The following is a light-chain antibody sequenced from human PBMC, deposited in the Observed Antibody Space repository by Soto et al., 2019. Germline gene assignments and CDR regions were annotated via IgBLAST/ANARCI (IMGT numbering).Light chain of an antibody. Sequence: EIVLTQSPATLSLSPGERATLSCRASQSVSSYLAWYQQKPGQAPRLLIYDASNRATGIPARFSGSGSGTDFTLTISSLETEDFAVYYCQQRRGTFGQGTKVEIK. CDR3: QQRRGT. CDR2: DAS. CDR1: QSVSSY. V-gene: IGKV3-11*01. J-gene: IGKJ1*01.